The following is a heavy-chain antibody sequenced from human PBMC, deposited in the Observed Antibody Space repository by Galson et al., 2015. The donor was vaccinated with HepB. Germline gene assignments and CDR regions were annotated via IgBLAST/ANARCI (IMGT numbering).Heavy chain of an antibody. V-gene: IGHV3-11*01. D-gene: IGHD2/OR15-2a*01. CDR1: GFTFSDYY. CDR2: ISSSGSTTT. Sequence: SLRLSCAASGFTFSDYYMSWIRQAPGKGLEWVSYISSSGSTTTSYADSVKGRFTISRDNAKNSLYLQINSLRAEDTAVYFCARATLGWFDPWGQGTLVTVSS. J-gene: IGHJ5*02. CDR3: ARATLGWFDP.